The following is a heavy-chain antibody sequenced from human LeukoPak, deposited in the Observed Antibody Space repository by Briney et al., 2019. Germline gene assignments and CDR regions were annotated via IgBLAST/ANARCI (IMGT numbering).Heavy chain of an antibody. V-gene: IGHV4-38-2*02. CDR2: VHHSGTT. D-gene: IGHD3-16*01. CDR1: GYSISSGYY. CDR3: ARDERFGVLNF. J-gene: IGHJ4*02. Sequence: SETLSLTCAVSGYSISSGYYWDWIRQPPGKGLEWIGTVHHSGTTFYNSSLKSRITISVDTSKNQFSLKLSSVTAADTAVYFCARDERFGVLNFWGQGTLVTVSS.